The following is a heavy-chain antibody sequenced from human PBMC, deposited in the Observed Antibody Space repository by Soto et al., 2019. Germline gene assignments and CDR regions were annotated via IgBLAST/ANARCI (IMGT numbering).Heavy chain of an antibody. V-gene: IGHV3-33*01. CDR1: GFTFSSYG. CDR3: ARGTLYDSSGYYFDY. D-gene: IGHD3-22*01. CDR2: IWYDGSNK. J-gene: IGHJ4*02. Sequence: GGSLRLSCAASGFTFSSYGMHWVRQAPGKGLEWVAVIWYDGSNKYYADSVKGRFTISRDNSKNTLYLQMNSLRAEDTAVYYCARGTLYDSSGYYFDYWGQGTLVTVSS.